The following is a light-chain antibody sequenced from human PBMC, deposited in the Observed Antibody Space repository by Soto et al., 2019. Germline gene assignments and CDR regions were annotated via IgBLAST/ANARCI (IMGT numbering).Light chain of an antibody. CDR1: QSVSSSY. V-gene: IGKV3D-20*02. J-gene: IGKJ5*01. CDR3: QQRSNWPPIT. CDR2: GAS. Sequence: EIVLTQSPGTLSLSPGERVTLSCRASQSVSSSYLAWYQQKPGQAPRLLIYGASIRATGIPDRFSGSGSGTNFTLTISSLEPEDFAVYYCQQRSNWPPITFGQGTRLEIK.